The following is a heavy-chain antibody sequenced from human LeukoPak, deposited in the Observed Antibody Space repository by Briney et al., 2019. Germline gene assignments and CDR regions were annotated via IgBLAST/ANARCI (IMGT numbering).Heavy chain of an antibody. J-gene: IGHJ4*02. CDR3: ARDYYGSGSYYLLYYFDY. D-gene: IGHD3-10*01. CDR2: ISSSSSYI. Sequence: GGSLRLSCAASGFTVRSNYMSWVRQAPGKGLEWVSSISSSSSYIYYADSVKGRFTISRDNAKNSLYLQMNSLRAEDTAVYYCARDYYGSGSYYLLYYFDYWGQGTLVTVSS. V-gene: IGHV3-21*01. CDR1: GFTVRSNY.